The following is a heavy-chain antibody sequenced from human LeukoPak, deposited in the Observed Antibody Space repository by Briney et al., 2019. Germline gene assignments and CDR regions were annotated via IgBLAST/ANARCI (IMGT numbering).Heavy chain of an antibody. D-gene: IGHD1-26*01. Sequence: PGGSLRLSCAGSGFIFNNYAMHWVRQPPGKGLEWVSGISWNSGSIDYADSVKGRFTISRDNSKNTLYLQMNSLRAEDTAVYYCAKDSAGATPEIDYWGQGTLVTVSS. CDR2: ISWNSGSI. CDR3: AKDSAGATPEIDY. V-gene: IGHV3-9*01. J-gene: IGHJ4*02. CDR1: GFIFNNYA.